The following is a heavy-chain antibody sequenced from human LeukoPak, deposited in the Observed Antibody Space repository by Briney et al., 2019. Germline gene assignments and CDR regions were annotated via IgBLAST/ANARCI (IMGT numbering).Heavy chain of an antibody. CDR2: INHSGST. CDR1: GGSFSGYY. Sequence: KPSETLSLTCAVYGGSFSGYYWSWIRQPPGKGLEWIGEINHSGSTNYNPSLKSRVTISVDTSKNQFSLKLSSVTAADTAVYYCARDVNDYGGNDYWGQGTLVTVSS. V-gene: IGHV4-34*01. D-gene: IGHD4-23*01. J-gene: IGHJ4*02. CDR3: ARDVNDYGGNDY.